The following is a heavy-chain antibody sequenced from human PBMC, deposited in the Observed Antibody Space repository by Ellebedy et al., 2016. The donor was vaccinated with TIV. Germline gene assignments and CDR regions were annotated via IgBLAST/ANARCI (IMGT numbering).Heavy chain of an antibody. CDR2: ISGSGGST. CDR1: GITVNSSY. J-gene: IGHJ4*02. Sequence: GESLKISCAASGITVNSSYMSWVRQAPGKGLEWVSSISGSGGSTYYADSVKGRFTISRDNSKNTLYLQMNSLRAEDTAVYYCAKDPGGLTTMITPDWGQGTLVTVSS. D-gene: IGHD4-17*01. CDR3: AKDPGGLTTMITPD. V-gene: IGHV3-23*01.